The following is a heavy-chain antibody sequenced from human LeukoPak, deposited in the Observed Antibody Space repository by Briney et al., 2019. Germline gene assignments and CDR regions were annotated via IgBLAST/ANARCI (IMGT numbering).Heavy chain of an antibody. V-gene: IGHV5-51*01. Sequence: GESLKISCKGSGYSFTSYWIGWARQMPGKGLEWMGIIYPGDSDTRYSPSFQGQVTISADKSISTAYLQWSSLKASDTAMYYCARPYYYDDSGLTYWGQGTLVTVSS. J-gene: IGHJ4*02. CDR1: GYSFTSYW. CDR3: ARPYYYDDSGLTY. CDR2: IYPGDSDT. D-gene: IGHD3-22*01.